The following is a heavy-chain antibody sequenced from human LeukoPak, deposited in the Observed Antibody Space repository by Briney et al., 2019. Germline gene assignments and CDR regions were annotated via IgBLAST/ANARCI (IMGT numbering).Heavy chain of an antibody. V-gene: IGHV3-30*04. CDR1: GFTFSNYA. CDR2: ISYDGSNK. J-gene: IGHJ6*03. D-gene: IGHD2-15*01. Sequence: PGGSLRLSCAASGFTFSNYAMHWVRQAPGKGLEWVAVISYDGSNKYYADSVKGRFTISRDNSKNTLYLQMNSLRAEDTAVYYCAREVVVVVAATLPIYYMDVWGKGTTVTISS. CDR3: AREVVVVVAATLPIYYMDV.